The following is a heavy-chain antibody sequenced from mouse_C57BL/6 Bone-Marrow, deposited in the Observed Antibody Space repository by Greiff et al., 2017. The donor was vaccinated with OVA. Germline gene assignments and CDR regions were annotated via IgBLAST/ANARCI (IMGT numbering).Heavy chain of an antibody. CDR1: GYSFTGYY. CDR2: INPSTGGT. D-gene: IGHD1-1*01. V-gene: IGHV1-42*01. Sequence: VHVKQSGPELVKPGASVKISCKASGYSFTGYYMNWVKQSPEKSLEWIGEINPSTGGTTYNQKFKAKATLTVDKSSSTAYMQLKSLTSEDSAVYYCARGVWYYGSSYAYWGQGTLVTVSA. J-gene: IGHJ3*01. CDR3: ARGVWYYGSSYAY.